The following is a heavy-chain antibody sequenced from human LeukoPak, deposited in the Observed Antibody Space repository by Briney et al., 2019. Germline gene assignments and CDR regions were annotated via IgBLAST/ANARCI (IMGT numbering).Heavy chain of an antibody. V-gene: IGHV3-21*01. D-gene: IGHD1/OR15-1a*01. J-gene: IGHJ4*01. Sequence: GGSLRLSCAASGFTFSSYSMNWVRQAPGKGLEWVSSISSSSSYIYYADSVKGRFTISRDNAKNSLYLQMNSLRAEDTAVYYCAKNKEVRINYWGKEPWSPSPQ. CDR2: ISSSSSYI. CDR3: AKNKEVRINY. CDR1: GFTFSSYS.